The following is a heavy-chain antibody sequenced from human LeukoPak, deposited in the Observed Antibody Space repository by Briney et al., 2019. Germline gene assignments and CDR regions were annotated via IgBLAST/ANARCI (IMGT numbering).Heavy chain of an antibody. V-gene: IGHV5-51*01. CDR2: IYPGDSDI. CDR3: ARQSVPYYYDSSGYYYVAHYFDY. D-gene: IGHD3-22*01. Sequence: GESLKISCKGSGYNFTSYWIGWVRQMPGKGLEWMGIIYPGDSDIRYSPSFQGQATISADKSISTAYLQWSSLKASDTAMYYCARQSVPYYYDSSGYYYVAHYFDYWGQGTLVAVSS. CDR1: GYNFTSYW. J-gene: IGHJ4*02.